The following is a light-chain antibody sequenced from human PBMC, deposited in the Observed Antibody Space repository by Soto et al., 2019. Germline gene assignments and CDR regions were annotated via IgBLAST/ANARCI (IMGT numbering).Light chain of an antibody. CDR3: HTYNSYSLHT. CDR2: DAS. Sequence: DIQMTQSPSTLSASVGDRITITCRASQSVSRRLAWLQQKPGKAPKLLIYDASSLESGVPSRFSGRGSGTEFTLTISSLQPDDCATYYCHTYNSYSLHTFGQGNKLEIK. V-gene: IGKV1-5*01. J-gene: IGKJ2*01. CDR1: QSVSRR.